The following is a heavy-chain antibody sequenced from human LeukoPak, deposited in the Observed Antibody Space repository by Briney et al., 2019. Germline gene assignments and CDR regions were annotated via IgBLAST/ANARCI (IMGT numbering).Heavy chain of an antibody. J-gene: IGHJ4*02. Sequence: HPGGSLRLSCAASGFTFSSYAMHWVRQAPGKGLEWVAVISYDGSNKYYADSVKGRFTISRDNSKNTLYLQMNSLRAEDTAVYYCARDARGAYCGGDCSPYFDYWGQGTLVTVSS. CDR1: GFTFSSYA. CDR3: ARDARGAYCGGDCSPYFDY. D-gene: IGHD2-21*02. V-gene: IGHV3-30-3*01. CDR2: ISYDGSNK.